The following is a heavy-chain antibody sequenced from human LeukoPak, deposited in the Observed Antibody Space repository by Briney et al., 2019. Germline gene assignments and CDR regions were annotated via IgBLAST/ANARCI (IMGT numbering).Heavy chain of an antibody. CDR2: INPNSGGT. CDR1: GYTFTSYY. CDR3: ARERATVMDNWFDP. J-gene: IGHJ5*02. D-gene: IGHD4-17*01. V-gene: IGHV1-2*02. Sequence: GASVKVSCKASGYTFTSYYMHRVRQAPGQGLEWMGWINPNSGGTNYAQKFQGRVTMTRDTSISTAYMELSRLRSDDTAVYYCARERATVMDNWFDPWGQGTLVTVSS.